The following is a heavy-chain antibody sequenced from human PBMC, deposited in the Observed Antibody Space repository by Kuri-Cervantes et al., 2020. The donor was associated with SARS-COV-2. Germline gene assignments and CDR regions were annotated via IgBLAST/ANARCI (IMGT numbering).Heavy chain of an antibody. CDR2: IYHSGST. J-gene: IGHJ3*02. CDR1: GGSISSGSYY. CDR3: ARGLGVAADAFDI. D-gene: IGHD3-16*01. Sequence: SETLSLTCTVSGGSISSGSYYWSWIRQPAGKGLEWIGYIYHSGSTYYNPPLKSRVTISVDTSKNQFSLKLSSVTAADTAVYYCARGLGVAADAFDIWGQGTMVTVSS. V-gene: IGHV4-61*10.